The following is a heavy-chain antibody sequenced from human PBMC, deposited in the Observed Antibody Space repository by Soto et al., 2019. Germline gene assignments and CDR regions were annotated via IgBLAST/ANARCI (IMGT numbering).Heavy chain of an antibody. D-gene: IGHD5-12*01. V-gene: IGHV1-2*04. CDR3: ARDQVDIVATTNYYYYGMDV. CDR2: INPNSGGT. Sequence: ASVKVSCEASGYTFTGYYMHWVRQAPGQRVEWMGWINPNSGGTNYAQKFQGWVTMTRDTSISTAYMELSRLRSDDTAVYYCARDQVDIVATTNYYYYGMDVWGQGTTVTVSS. J-gene: IGHJ6*02. CDR1: GYTFTGYY.